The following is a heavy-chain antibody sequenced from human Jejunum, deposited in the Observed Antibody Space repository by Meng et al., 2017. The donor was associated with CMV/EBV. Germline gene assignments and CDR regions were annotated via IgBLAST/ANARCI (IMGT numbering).Heavy chain of an antibody. J-gene: IGHJ5*02. Sequence: SSSGHYYWSWVRQAPGKGLEWIGYISYNGSTSYSPSLKTRIAMSIDTSKAQFPLKMSSVTAADTAVYYCVSFYYDRSGHNWFDPWGRGTLVTVSS. CDR3: VSFYYDRSGHNWFDP. CDR1: SSSGHYY. D-gene: IGHD3-22*01. V-gene: IGHV4-30-4*08. CDR2: ISYNGST.